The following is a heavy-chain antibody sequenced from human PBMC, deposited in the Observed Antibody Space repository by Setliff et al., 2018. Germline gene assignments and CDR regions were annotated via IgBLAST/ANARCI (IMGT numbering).Heavy chain of an antibody. CDR1: GFSPSTSGMR. CDR2: IDWDDYK. V-gene: IGHV2-70*04. Sequence: SGPTLVNPTQTLTLTCTFSGFSPSTSGMRVSWIRQPPGKALEWLARIDWDDYKFYTTSLKTRLTISKDTSKNQVVLTMANVDPVDTATYYCARIPPSRIHFDNWGQGTLVTVSS. J-gene: IGHJ4*02. CDR3: ARIPPSRIHFDN.